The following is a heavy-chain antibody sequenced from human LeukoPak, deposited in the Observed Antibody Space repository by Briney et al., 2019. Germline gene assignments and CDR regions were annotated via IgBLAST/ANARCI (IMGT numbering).Heavy chain of an antibody. CDR1: GYTFTSYG. V-gene: IGHV1-18*01. CDR3: ARTLYGAYPFDY. CDR2: VSAYNGNT. J-gene: IGHJ4*02. Sequence: ASVKVSCKASGYTFTSYGISWVRQAPGQGLEWMGWVSAYNGNTNYAQKLQGRVTMTTDTSTSTAYMELRSLRSDDTAVYYCARTLYGAYPFDYWGQGTLVTVSS. D-gene: IGHD4-17*01.